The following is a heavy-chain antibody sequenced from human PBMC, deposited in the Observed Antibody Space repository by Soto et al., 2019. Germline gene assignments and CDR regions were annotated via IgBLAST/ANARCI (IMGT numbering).Heavy chain of an antibody. D-gene: IGHD6-19*01. J-gene: IGHJ4*02. V-gene: IGHV3-21*01. CDR2: ISSSSSYI. Sequence: PGGSLRLSCAASGFSFSSYSMNWVRQAPGKGLEWVSSISSSSSYIYYADSVKGRFTISRDNAKNSLYLQMNSLRAEDTAVYYCVSGLAVAGSYYFDYWGQGTLVTVSS. CDR1: GFSFSSYS. CDR3: VSGLAVAGSYYFDY.